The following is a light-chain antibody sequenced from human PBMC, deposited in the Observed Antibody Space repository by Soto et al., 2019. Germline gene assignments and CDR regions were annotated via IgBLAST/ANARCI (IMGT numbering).Light chain of an antibody. CDR2: EVS. CDR1: SSDVGGYNY. CDR3: SSYAGSNNVV. V-gene: IGLV2-8*01. Sequence: QSVLTQPPSASGSPGQSVTISCTGTSSDVGGYNYVSWYQQHPGKAHKLMIYEVSKRPSGVPDRFSGSKSGNTASLTVSGRQAEDEADYYCSSYAGSNNVVFGGGTKLTVL. J-gene: IGLJ2*01.